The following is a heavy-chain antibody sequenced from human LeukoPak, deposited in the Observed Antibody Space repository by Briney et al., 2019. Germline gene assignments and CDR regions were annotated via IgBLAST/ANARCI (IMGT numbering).Heavy chain of an antibody. J-gene: IGHJ4*02. CDR3: ARDTAMVIDY. Sequence: GGSLRLSCAASGFTFTDYYMSWIRQAPGKGLEWISYISSSGRYTHYADSLKGRFTISRDNAINSLYLQINSLTAEDTAVYFCARDTAMVIDYWGRGTLVTVSS. CDR2: ISSSGRYT. V-gene: IGHV3-11*06. CDR1: GFTFTDYY. D-gene: IGHD2-21*01.